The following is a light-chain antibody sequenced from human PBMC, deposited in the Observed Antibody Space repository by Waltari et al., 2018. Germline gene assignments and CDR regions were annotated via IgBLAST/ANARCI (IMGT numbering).Light chain of an antibody. CDR3: AAWDDSLGWV. CDR1: RSNIGSKN. Sequence: QSVLTRPPSASGTPGQRVTISCSGSRSNIGSKNVNWYQQLPGTAPKLLIYSNNQRPSGVPDRFSGSKSGTSASLAISGLQSEDEADYYCAAWDDSLGWVFGGGTKLTVL. CDR2: SNN. V-gene: IGLV1-44*01. J-gene: IGLJ3*02.